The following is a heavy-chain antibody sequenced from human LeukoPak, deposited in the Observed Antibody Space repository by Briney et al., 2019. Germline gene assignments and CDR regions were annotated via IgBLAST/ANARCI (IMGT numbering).Heavy chain of an antibody. CDR3: ATYPYSSSSEEDY. D-gene: IGHD6-6*01. J-gene: IGHJ4*02. V-gene: IGHV4-61*02. CDR2: IYTSGSN. Sequence: PSETLSLTCTVSGGSISSGSYYWSWHRPPAGKGREWIGSIYTSGSNNDNPSRKSRVTISENTTKNQFSLKLSSVTAADTAVYYCATYPYSSSSEEDYWGQGTLVTVSS. CDR1: GGSISSGSYY.